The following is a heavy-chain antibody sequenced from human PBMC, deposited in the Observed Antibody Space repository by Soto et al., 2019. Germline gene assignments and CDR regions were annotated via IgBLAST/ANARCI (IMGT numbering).Heavy chain of an antibody. CDR2: IHYSGST. Sequence: TLSITCTVSGGSISSGDYYWSWIRQPPGKGLEWIGYIHYSGSTYYNPSLKSRITISVEKSKNQFSLKLSSVTAADTAVYYCATLLRFFGPWGQGILVTVS. CDR1: GGSISSGDYY. V-gene: IGHV4-30-4*01. CDR3: ATLLRFFGP. D-gene: IGHD3-3*01. J-gene: IGHJ5*02.